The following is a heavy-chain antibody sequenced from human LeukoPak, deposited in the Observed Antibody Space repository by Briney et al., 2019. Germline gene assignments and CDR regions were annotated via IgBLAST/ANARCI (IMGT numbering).Heavy chain of an antibody. CDR1: GYTFTGYY. CDR3: ARVSFGYGQERAVDY. CDR2: INPNSGGT. Sequence: ASVKVSCKASGYTFTGYYMHRVRQAPGQGLEWMGWINPNSGGTNYAQKFQGRVTMTRDTSISTAYMELSRLRSDDTAVYYCARVSFGYGQERAVDYWGQGTLVTVSS. D-gene: IGHD5-18*01. V-gene: IGHV1-2*02. J-gene: IGHJ4*02.